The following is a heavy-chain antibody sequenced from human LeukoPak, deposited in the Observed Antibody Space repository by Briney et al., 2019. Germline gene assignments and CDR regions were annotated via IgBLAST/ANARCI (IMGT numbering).Heavy chain of an antibody. D-gene: IGHD6-19*01. CDR2: IGSSTYI. CDR3: ARDPPTAVPGLAEYFQH. V-gene: IGHV3-21*01. J-gene: IGHJ1*01. CDR1: GFTFSSYS. Sequence: GGSLRLSCAASGFTFSSYSMNWVRQAPGKGLEWVSSIGSSTYIYYADSMKGRFTISRDNAKNSLYLQMNSLRAEDTAVYYCARDPPTAVPGLAEYFQHWGPGTLVTVSS.